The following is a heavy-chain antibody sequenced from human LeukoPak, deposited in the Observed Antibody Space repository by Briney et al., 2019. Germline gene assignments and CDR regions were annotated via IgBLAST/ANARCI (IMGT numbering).Heavy chain of an antibody. D-gene: IGHD2-2*01. CDR1: GGTFSSYA. V-gene: IGHV1-69*06. Sequence: SVKVSCKASGGTFSSYAISWVRQAPGQGLEWMGGIIPIFGTANYAQKFQGRVTITADKSTSTAYMELSSLRSEDTAVYYCASWRYCSSTSCYGQYYYYYMDVWGKGTTVTVSS. CDR2: IIPIFGTA. J-gene: IGHJ6*03. CDR3: ASWRYCSSTSCYGQYYYYYMDV.